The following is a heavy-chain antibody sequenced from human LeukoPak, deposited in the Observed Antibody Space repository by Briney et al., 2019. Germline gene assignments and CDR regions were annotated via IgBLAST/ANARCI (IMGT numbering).Heavy chain of an antibody. J-gene: IGHJ4*02. CDR3: SRESGPFSPFGF. D-gene: IGHD1-26*01. CDR2: IYHSGST. V-gene: IGHV4-30-2*01. Sequence: SQTLSLTCAVSGGFISSGGYSWSWIRQPPGKGLEWIGYIYHSGSTYYNPSLKSRVTISVDRSKNQFSLNLTSVTAADTAVYYCSRESGPFSPFGFWGQGTLVSVHS. CDR1: GGFISSGGYS.